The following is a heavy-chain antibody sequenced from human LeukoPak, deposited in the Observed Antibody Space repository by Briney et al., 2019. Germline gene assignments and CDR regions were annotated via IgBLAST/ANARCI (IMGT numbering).Heavy chain of an antibody. CDR1: GYTFTGYY. CDR2: INPNSGGT. V-gene: IGHV1-2*02. CDR3: ATGLRYFDWLLDIDY. J-gene: IGHJ4*02. D-gene: IGHD3-9*01. Sequence: PSVKVSCKASGYTFTGYYMHWVRQAPGQGLEWMGWINPNSGGTNYAQKFQGRVTMTRDTSISTAYMELSRLRSDDTAVYYCATGLRYFDWLLDIDYWGQGTLVTVSS.